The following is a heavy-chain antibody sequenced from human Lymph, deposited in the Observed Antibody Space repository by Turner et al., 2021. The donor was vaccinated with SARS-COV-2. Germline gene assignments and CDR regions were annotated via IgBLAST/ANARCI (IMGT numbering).Heavy chain of an antibody. J-gene: IGHJ3*02. CDR2: ISYDGSNR. CDR3: ARDFPPQDGCNPAGGFDI. V-gene: IGHV3-30-3*01. Sequence: QVQLVESGGGVVQPGRSLRLSCAAPEFTFSSYGMHWVRQAPGKGLEWVAVISYDGSNRHYADSVKGRFTISRDNSKNTLYLQMNSLRAEDTAVYYCARDFPPQDGCNPAGGFDIWGQGTMVTVSS. CDR1: EFTFSSYG. D-gene: IGHD6-19*01.